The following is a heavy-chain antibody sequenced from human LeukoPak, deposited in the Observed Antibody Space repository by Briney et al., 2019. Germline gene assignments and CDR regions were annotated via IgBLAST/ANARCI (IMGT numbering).Heavy chain of an antibody. CDR3: ARDYYDSRGEAFDI. D-gene: IGHD3-22*01. CDR2: VYYSGTT. J-gene: IGHJ3*02. Sequence: SETLSLTCTVSGGSIGSHYWSWIRQPPGSGLEWIGYVYYSGTTNYNPSLKSRATISVDTSKNQFSLKLSSVTAADTAVYYCARDYYDSRGEAFDIWGLGTMVTVSS. V-gene: IGHV4-59*11. CDR1: GGSIGSHY.